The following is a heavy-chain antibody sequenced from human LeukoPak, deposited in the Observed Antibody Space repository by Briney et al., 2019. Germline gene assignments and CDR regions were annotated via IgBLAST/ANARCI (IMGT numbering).Heavy chain of an antibody. Sequence: GGSLRLSCAASGFTSSSYAMSWVRQAPGKGLEWVSVISGSGGSTYYADSVKGRFTISRDNSKNTLYLQMNSLRAEDTAVYYCARVNSGWYGPLDYWGQGTLVTVSS. D-gene: IGHD6-19*01. V-gene: IGHV3-23*01. CDR1: GFTSSSYA. CDR2: ISGSGGST. CDR3: ARVNSGWYGPLDY. J-gene: IGHJ4*02.